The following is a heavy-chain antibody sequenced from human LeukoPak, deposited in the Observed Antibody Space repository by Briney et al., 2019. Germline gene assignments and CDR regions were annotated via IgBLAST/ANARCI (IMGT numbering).Heavy chain of an antibody. V-gene: IGHV3-48*01. CDR1: GFTFSSYS. J-gene: IGHJ3*01. Sequence: PPGGSLRLSCAAPGFTFSSYSMNWVRQAPGKGLEWVSYISSSSSTIYYADSVKGRFNISRDHAKNSLYLQLDSMRAEDTAVYYCARDPRQVVGDAFDLWGQGTMVSVSS. CDR3: ARDPRQVVGDAFDL. D-gene: IGHD2-15*01. CDR2: ISSSSSTI.